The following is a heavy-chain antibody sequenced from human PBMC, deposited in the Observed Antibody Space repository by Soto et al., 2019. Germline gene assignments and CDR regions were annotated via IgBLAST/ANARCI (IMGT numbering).Heavy chain of an antibody. Sequence: SETLSLTCAVYGGSFSGYYWSWIRQPPGKGLEWIGEINHSGSTNYNPSLKSRVTISVDTSKNQFSLKLSSVTAADTAVYYCARGVSKYSSIWTLLYYFDYWGQGTLVT. V-gene: IGHV4-34*01. CDR3: ARGVSKYSSIWTLLYYFDY. CDR1: GGSFSGYY. CDR2: INHSGST. J-gene: IGHJ4*02. D-gene: IGHD6-13*01.